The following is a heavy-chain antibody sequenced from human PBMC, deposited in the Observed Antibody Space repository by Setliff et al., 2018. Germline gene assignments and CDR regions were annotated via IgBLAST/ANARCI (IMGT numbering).Heavy chain of an antibody. CDR1: GYSISSGYI. Sequence: SETLSLTCTVSGYSISSGYIWGWIRQPPGKGLEWVGNIGHTGSINYNPSLKSRVTISVDTAKNQFSLKVPSVTAADTAVYYCARSFSRSGKFLLDYWGQCALVTVSA. CDR2: IGHTGSI. V-gene: IGHV4-38-2*02. CDR3: ARSFSRSGKFLLDY. D-gene: IGHD1-26*01. J-gene: IGHJ4*02.